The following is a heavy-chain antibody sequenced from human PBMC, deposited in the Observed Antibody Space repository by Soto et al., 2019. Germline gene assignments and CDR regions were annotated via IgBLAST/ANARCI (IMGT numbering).Heavy chain of an antibody. CDR3: ARGIAARSNWFDP. J-gene: IGHJ5*02. V-gene: IGHV1-2*02. CDR1: GYTFTGYY. D-gene: IGHD6-6*01. Sequence: ASVKVSCKXSGYTFTGYYMHWVRQAPGQGLEWMGWINPNSGGTNYAQKFQGRVTMTRDTSISTAYMELSRLRSDDTAVYYCARGIAARSNWFDPWGQGTLVTVSS. CDR2: INPNSGGT.